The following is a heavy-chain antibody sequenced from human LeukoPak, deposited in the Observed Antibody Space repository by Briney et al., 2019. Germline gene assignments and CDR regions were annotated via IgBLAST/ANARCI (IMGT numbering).Heavy chain of an antibody. V-gene: IGHV4-4*02. J-gene: IGHJ4*02. Sequence: SGTLSLTCAVSGGSISSSNWWSWVRQPPGKGLEWIGEIYHSGSTYYNPSLKSRVTISVDTSKNQFSLKLSSVTAADTAVYYCARDSVYSGSSLDYWGQGALVTVSS. CDR1: GGSISSSNW. CDR3: ARDSVYSGSSLDY. D-gene: IGHD1-26*01. CDR2: IYHSGST.